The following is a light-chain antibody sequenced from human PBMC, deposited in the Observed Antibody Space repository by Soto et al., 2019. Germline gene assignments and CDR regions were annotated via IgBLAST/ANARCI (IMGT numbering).Light chain of an antibody. CDR1: QGIREY. J-gene: IGKJ1*01. CDR3: QAFNSAPRP. CDR2: GAS. Sequence: QMTQSPSSLSASLGDRVTISCRASQGIREYVAWYQQKPGKVPKLLIYGASTLQSGVPSRFSGSGSGTDFTLTISSLQPEDLGTYYCQAFNSAPRPFGQGTNVEIK. V-gene: IGKV1-27*01.